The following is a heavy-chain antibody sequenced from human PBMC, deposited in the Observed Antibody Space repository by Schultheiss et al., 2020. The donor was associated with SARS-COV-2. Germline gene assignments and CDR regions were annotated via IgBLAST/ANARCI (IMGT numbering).Heavy chain of an antibody. CDR2: INHSGST. CDR3: ARAPYSSGNFDY. Sequence: GSLRLSCAVYGGSFSGYYWSWIRQPPGKGLEWIGEINHSGSTNYNPSLKSRVTISVDTSKNQFSLKLSSVTAADTAVYYCARAPYSSGNFDYWGQGTLVTVSS. D-gene: IGHD6-19*01. J-gene: IGHJ4*02. CDR1: GGSFSGYY. V-gene: IGHV4-34*01.